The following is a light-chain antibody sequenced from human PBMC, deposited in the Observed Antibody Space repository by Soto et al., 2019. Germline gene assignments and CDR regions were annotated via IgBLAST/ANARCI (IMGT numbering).Light chain of an antibody. CDR3: QHYNSYSEA. Sequence: DIQMTQTTSTLSGSVGDRVTITCRASQTISSWLAWYQQKPGKAPKLLIYKASTLKSGVPSRFSGSRSGTEFTLTISSLQPDDFATYYCQHYNSYSEAFGQGTKVDIK. CDR1: QTISSW. J-gene: IGKJ1*01. CDR2: KAS. V-gene: IGKV1-5*03.